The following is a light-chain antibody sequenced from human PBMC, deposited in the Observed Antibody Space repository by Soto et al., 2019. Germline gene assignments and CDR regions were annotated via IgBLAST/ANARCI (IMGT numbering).Light chain of an antibody. CDR1: QSIYTY. CDR3: QQTYSPVVT. J-gene: IGKJ4*01. Sequence: DIQMTQSPSSLSASIGDRVTITCRASQSIYTYVNWYHQKSGKAPELLIYATSRSAAGVPSRFSGSGSATECTLTISSLQPEDVGTYYCQQTYSPVVTFGGGT. CDR2: ATS. V-gene: IGKV1-39*01.